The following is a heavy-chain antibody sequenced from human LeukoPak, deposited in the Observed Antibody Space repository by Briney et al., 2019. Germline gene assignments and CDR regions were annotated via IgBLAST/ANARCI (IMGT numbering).Heavy chain of an antibody. CDR2: IFPGGFDT. CDR1: GYSFTSNW. J-gene: IGHJ5*02. Sequence: GESLKISCKGSGYSFTSNWIGWVRQMPGKGLEWIGIIFPGGFDTSKRPPFKGQVTTSADKSISTAYLQWSSLKASDTTMYYCARHMDYYGSGSTRNWFDPWGQGTLVTVSS. V-gene: IGHV5-51*01. CDR3: ARHMDYYGSGSTRNWFDP. D-gene: IGHD3-10*01.